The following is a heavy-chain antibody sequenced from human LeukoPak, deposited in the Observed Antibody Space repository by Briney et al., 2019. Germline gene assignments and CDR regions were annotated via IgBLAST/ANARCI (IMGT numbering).Heavy chain of an antibody. CDR3: AKDRIPDGRYSIDF. J-gene: IGHJ4*02. V-gene: IGHV3-23*01. Sequence: GGSLRLSCAASGFTFGTYAMDWVRQAPGKGLEWVSVIVGNGGGIQYADSVKGRFRISRDNAKNMLYLQMDSLRAEDTAVYYCAKDRIPDGRYSIDFRGQGTLVTVSS. CDR1: GFTFGTYA. D-gene: IGHD2-15*01. CDR2: IVGNGGGI.